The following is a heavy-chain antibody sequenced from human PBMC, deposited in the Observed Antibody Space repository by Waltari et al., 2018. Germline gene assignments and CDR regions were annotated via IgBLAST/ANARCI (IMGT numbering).Heavy chain of an antibody. CDR1: GFTFSNYA. D-gene: IGHD6-19*01. Sequence: QVQLVESGGGVVQPGRSLRLSCAASGFTFSNYAMHWVRQAPGKGLEWVAVISYDGSNKYYADSVKGRFTVSRDNSKNTLYLQMNSLRAEDTAVYYCAREVSGWYDYWGQGTLVTVSS. V-gene: IGHV3-30*01. CDR3: AREVSGWYDY. J-gene: IGHJ4*02. CDR2: ISYDGSNK.